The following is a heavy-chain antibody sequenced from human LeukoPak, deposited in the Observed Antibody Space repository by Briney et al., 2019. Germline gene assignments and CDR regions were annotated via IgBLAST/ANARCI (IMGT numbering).Heavy chain of an antibody. CDR3: ARFSNDHGVKFDY. CDR2: IYYSGTA. V-gene: IGHV4-31*01. D-gene: IGHD4-17*01. J-gene: IGHJ4*02. CDR1: GGSISSGGYY. Sequence: TSETLSLTCTVSGGSISSGGYYWSWVRQHPEKGLEWIGYIYYSGTAYYNPSLKSQVTMSVDTSKNQFSLKLDSVTAADTAVYYCARFSNDHGVKFDYWGQGTLVTVSS.